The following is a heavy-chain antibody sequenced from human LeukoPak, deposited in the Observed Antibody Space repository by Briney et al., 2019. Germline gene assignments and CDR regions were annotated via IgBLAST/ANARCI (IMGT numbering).Heavy chain of an antibody. CDR1: GDSISSYY. Sequence: SETLSLTCTVSGDSISSYYWSWIRQPPGMGLEWIGYIYHSGSTNYNPSLKSRVTISIDTSKNQFSLKLRSVTAADTAVYYCARRSSSGWPDFDYWGQGTLVTVSS. J-gene: IGHJ4*02. CDR3: ARRSSSGWPDFDY. D-gene: IGHD6-19*01. CDR2: IYHSGST. V-gene: IGHV4-59*08.